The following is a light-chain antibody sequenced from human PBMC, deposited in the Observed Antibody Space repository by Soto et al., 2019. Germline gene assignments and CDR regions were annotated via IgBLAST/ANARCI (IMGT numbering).Light chain of an antibody. Sequence: EIVLTQSPATLSLSPGERATLSCRASQSVSSYLAWYQQKPGQAPRLLIYDASNRATGIPARFRGSGSGTDFTLTISSLEPEDFAVYYCQQRSIPLTFGGGTKVEIK. CDR1: QSVSSY. V-gene: IGKV3-11*01. J-gene: IGKJ4*01. CDR3: QQRSIPLT. CDR2: DAS.